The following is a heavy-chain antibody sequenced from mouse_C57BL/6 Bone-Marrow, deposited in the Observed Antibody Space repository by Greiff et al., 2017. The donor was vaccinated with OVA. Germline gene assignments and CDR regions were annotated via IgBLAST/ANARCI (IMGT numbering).Heavy chain of an antibody. J-gene: IGHJ1*03. CDR2: ISSGGSYT. V-gene: IGHV5-6*01. D-gene: IGHD1-1*01. CDR1: GFTFSSYG. Sequence: EVQRVESGGDLVKPGGSLKLSCAASGFTFSSYGMSWVRQTPDKRLEWVATISSGGSYTYYPDSVKGRFTISRDNAKNTLYLQMSILKSEDTAMYYCARHTVYYYGSSYEWYFDVWGTGTTVTVSS. CDR3: ARHTVYYYGSSYEWYFDV.